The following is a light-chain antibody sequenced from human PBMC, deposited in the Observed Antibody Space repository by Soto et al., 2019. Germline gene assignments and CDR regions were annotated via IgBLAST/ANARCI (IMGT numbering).Light chain of an antibody. CDR3: QQFHNWPRT. Sequence: HITPSPSTPAASLGDGVTNTWRASQNIRSRLAWFQQKPGKAPKLLIYDASSLESGVPQRFSGSGSGTEFTLTITSLESEDFAVYYCQQFHNWPRTCGQGTKGDIK. J-gene: IGKJ1*01. V-gene: IGKV1-5*01. CDR1: QNIRSR. CDR2: DAS.